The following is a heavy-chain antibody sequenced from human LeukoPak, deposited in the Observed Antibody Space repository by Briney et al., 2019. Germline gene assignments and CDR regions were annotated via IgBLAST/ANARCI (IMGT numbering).Heavy chain of an antibody. Sequence: SETLSLTCAVYGGSFSGYYWSWIRQPPGKGLEWIGEINHSGSTNYNPSLKSRVTISVDTSKNQFSLKLSSVTAADTAVYYCARGFPNYDFWSGYYLLGWFDPWGQGILVTVSS. CDR3: ARGFPNYDFWSGYYLLGWFDP. J-gene: IGHJ5*02. CDR2: INHSGST. V-gene: IGHV4-34*01. CDR1: GGSFSGYY. D-gene: IGHD3-3*01.